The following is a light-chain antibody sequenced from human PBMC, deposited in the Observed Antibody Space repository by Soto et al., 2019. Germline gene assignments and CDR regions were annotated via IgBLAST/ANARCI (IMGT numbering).Light chain of an antibody. CDR2: EVS. Sequence: QSVLTQPASVSGSPGQSITISCTGTSSDVGAYNFVSWYQQHPGKAPKLMIYEVSNRPSGVSYRFSGSKSGNTASLTISGLQAEDEADYYCCSYTTANTWVFGGVTKLTVL. CDR3: CSYTTANTWV. J-gene: IGLJ3*02. CDR1: SSDVGAYNF. V-gene: IGLV2-14*01.